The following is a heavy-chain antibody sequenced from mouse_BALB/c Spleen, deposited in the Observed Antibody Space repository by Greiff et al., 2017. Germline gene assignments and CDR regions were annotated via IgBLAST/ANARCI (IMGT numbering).Heavy chain of an antibody. Sequence: EVQVVESGGGLVKPGGSLKLSCAASGFAFSSYDMSWVRQTPEKRLEWVAYISSGGGSTYYPDTVKGRFTISRDNAKNTLYLQMSSLKSEDTAMYYCARQSGYGTFDYWGQGTTLTVSS. V-gene: IGHV5-12-1*01. CDR1: GFAFSSYD. CDR3: ARQSGYGTFDY. D-gene: IGHD2-1*01. J-gene: IGHJ2*01. CDR2: ISSGGGST.